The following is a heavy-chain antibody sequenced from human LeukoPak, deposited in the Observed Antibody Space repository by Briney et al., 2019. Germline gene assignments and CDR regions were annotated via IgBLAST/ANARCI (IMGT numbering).Heavy chain of an antibody. V-gene: IGHV3-33*01. Sequence: GGSLRLSCAASGFTFSSYGMHWVRRAPGKGLEWVAVIWYDGSNKYYADSVKGRFTISRDNSKNTLYLQMNSLRAEDTAVYYCARPNSSGRSVRVDYWGQGTLVTVSS. CDR3: ARPNSSGRSVRVDY. D-gene: IGHD6-19*01. J-gene: IGHJ4*02. CDR1: GFTFSSYG. CDR2: IWYDGSNK.